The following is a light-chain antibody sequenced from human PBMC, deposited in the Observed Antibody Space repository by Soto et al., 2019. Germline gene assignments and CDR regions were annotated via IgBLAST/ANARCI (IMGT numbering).Light chain of an antibody. CDR2: GAS. Sequence: VMAQSPATMSLSPGESATLSSRASQSVSNNLTWYQQKPGQPPRLLIYGASTRATGVPGRFSGSGSGTEFTLTISSLQSEDFAVYYCQQYNDWWTFGQGTKVEIK. V-gene: IGKV3-15*01. CDR1: QSVSNN. J-gene: IGKJ1*01. CDR3: QQYNDWWT.